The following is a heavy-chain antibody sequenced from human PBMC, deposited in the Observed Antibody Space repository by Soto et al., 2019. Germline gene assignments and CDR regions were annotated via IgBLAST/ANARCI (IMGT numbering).Heavy chain of an antibody. CDR3: ARTHDYDILTGYTYYYYGMDV. Sequence: QVTLKESGPVLVKPTETLTLTCTVSGFSLSNARMGVSWIRQPPGKALEWLAHIFSNDEKSYSTSLRTRLTISRDTSRSQVIPTRTTIDPVDTATYYCARTHDYDILTGYTYYYYGMDVWGQGTTVTVSS. V-gene: IGHV2-26*01. CDR2: IFSNDEK. D-gene: IGHD3-9*01. CDR1: GFSLSNARMG. J-gene: IGHJ6*02.